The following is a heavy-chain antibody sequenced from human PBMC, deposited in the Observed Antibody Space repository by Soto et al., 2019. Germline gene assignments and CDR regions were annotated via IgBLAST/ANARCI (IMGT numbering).Heavy chain of an antibody. J-gene: IGHJ3*02. V-gene: IGHV2-26*01. Sequence: QVTLKESGPVLVKPTETLTLTCTVSGFSLSNARMGVSWIRQPPGKALEWLAHILSNDEKSYSTSLKSRLTISKDTSKSQVVLTMTNMDPVDTATYYCARTSSGFRHDAFDIWGQETMVPVS. CDR1: GFSLSNARMG. CDR2: ILSNDEK. CDR3: ARTSSGFRHDAFDI. D-gene: IGHD3-22*01.